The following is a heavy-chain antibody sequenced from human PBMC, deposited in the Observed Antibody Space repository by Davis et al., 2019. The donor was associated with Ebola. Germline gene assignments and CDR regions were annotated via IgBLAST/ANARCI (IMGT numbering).Heavy chain of an antibody. V-gene: IGHV3-21*01. Sequence: PGGSLRLSCAASGFTFSSYSMNWVRQAPGKGLEWVSSISSSSSYIYYADSVKGRFTISRDNAKNSLYLQMNSLRAEDTAVYYCAVLWYDFWSGYYYYYGMDVWGQGTTVTVSS. CDR3: AVLWYDFWSGYYYYYGMDV. D-gene: IGHD3-3*01. CDR1: GFTFSSYS. J-gene: IGHJ6*02. CDR2: ISSSSSYI.